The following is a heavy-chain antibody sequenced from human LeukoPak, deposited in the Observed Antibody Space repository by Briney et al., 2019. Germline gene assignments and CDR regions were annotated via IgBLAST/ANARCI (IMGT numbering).Heavy chain of an antibody. D-gene: IGHD3-9*01. CDR2: IYYSGST. Sequence: SETLSLTCTVFGGSISSSSYYWGWIRQPPGKGLEWIGSIYYSGSTYSNPSLKSRVTISVDTSKNQFSLKLSPVTAADTAVYYCARGRPGRPFDWLSEGGAFDIWGQGTMVTVSS. V-gene: IGHV4-39*01. CDR3: ARGRPGRPFDWLSEGGAFDI. CDR1: GGSISSSSYY. J-gene: IGHJ3*02.